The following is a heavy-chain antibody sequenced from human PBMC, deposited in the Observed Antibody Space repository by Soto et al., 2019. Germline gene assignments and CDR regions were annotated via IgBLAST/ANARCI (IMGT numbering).Heavy chain of an antibody. V-gene: IGHV2-5*02. D-gene: IGHD4-17*01. J-gene: IGHJ4*02. CDR2: GYWDDDK. CDR1: GFSLNTSGVG. CDR3: AHRGGRLYGPLCDF. Sequence: QITLKESGPTLVNPTQTLTLTCTFSGFSLNTSGVGVGWIRQPPGKALEWLALGYWDDDKHYSPSLRSRLTITKDTSKNQVVLTLTNMDPVDAGTYYCAHRGGRLYGPLCDFWGQGTLVSVSS.